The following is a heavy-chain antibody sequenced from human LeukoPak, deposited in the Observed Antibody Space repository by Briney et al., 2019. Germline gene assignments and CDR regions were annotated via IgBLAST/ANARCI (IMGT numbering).Heavy chain of an antibody. D-gene: IGHD2-15*01. V-gene: IGHV3-30-3*01. CDR1: GFTFSSYT. CDR3: SGVDF. Sequence: GRSLRLYCAASGFTFSSYTMHWVRQAPGKGLEWVAVMSCAGNNKYYADSVKGRFTISRDNSKNTLYLQMNSLRAEDTAVYPSSGVDFWGQGTLVTVSS. CDR2: MSCAGNNK. J-gene: IGHJ4*02.